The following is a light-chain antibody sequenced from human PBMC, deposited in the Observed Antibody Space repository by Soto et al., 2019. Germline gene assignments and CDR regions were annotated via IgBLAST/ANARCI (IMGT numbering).Light chain of an antibody. CDR3: QQSISAPPT. Sequence: DIQMTQSPSSLSASVGDRVTITCRASQSISSYLNWYQQKPGKAPKLLIYAASSLQSGVPSRFSGSGSGTDFTLTIAGLQPEDSASYFCQQSISAPPTFGGGTKVEIK. V-gene: IGKV1-39*01. CDR2: AAS. J-gene: IGKJ4*01. CDR1: QSISSY.